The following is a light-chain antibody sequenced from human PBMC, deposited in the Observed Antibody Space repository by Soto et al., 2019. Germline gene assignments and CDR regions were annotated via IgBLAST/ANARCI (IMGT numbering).Light chain of an antibody. Sequence: IVMTQSPATLSVSPGERATLSCRASERVSSNLAWYQQKPGQARRLLIYATSTRAMGIPARFRGSGSGTEFTLTISGLQSEDFAVYYCHPYHNWPLTFGQGTKVEIK. CDR1: ERVSSN. CDR3: HPYHNWPLT. V-gene: IGKV3D-15*01. J-gene: IGKJ1*01. CDR2: ATS.